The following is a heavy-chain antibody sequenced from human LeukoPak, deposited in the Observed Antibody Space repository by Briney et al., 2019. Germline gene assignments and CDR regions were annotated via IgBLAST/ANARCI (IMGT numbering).Heavy chain of an antibody. CDR1: GGSLSSYY. CDR2: IYTSGST. D-gene: IGHD3-22*01. V-gene: IGHV4-4*07. CDR3: AREEIPYYYDSSGYYLD. J-gene: IGHJ4*02. Sequence: SETLSLTCTVSGGSLSSYYWSWIRQPAGKGLEWIGRIYTSGSTNYNPSLKSRVTMSVDTSKNQFSLKLSSVTAADTAVYYCAREEIPYYYDSSGYYLDWGQGTLVTVSS.